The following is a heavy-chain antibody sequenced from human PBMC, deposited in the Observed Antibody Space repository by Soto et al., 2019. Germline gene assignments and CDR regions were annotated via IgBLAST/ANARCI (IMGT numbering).Heavy chain of an antibody. V-gene: IGHV1-69*13. CDR3: ARDKLHLEAGGFDY. D-gene: IGHD2-15*01. CDR2: IIPIFGTA. J-gene: IGHJ4*02. CDR1: GGTFSSYA. Sequence: VASVKVSCKASGGTFSSYAISWVRQAPGQGLEWMGGIIPIFGTANYAQKFQGRVTITADESTSTAYMELSSLRSEDTAVYYCARDKLHLEAGGFDYWGQGTLVTVSS.